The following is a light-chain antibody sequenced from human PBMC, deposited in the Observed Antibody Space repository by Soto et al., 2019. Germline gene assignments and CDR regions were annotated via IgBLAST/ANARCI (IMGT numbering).Light chain of an antibody. J-gene: IGLJ2*01. V-gene: IGLV2-14*01. Sequence: QSALTQPASVSGSPGQSITISCTGTSSDVGAYNYVSWYQQHPGKAPKFMIYEVSNRPSGVSNRFSGSKSGNTASLTISGLQAEDEADYYCSSYTSSSTVVFGGGTKLTVL. CDR3: SSYTSSSTVV. CDR2: EVS. CDR1: SSDVGAYNY.